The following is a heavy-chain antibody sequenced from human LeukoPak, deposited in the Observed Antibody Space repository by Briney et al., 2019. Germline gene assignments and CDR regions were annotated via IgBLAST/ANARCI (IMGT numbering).Heavy chain of an antibody. Sequence: GGSLRLSCAASGFTFSSYGMYWVRQAPGKGLEWVAFIRYDGSNKYYADSVKGRFTISRDNSKNTLYLQMNSLRAEDTAVYYCARDGRYSSGWYSDYWGQGTLVTVSS. CDR2: IRYDGSNK. D-gene: IGHD6-19*01. CDR3: ARDGRYSSGWYSDY. J-gene: IGHJ4*02. V-gene: IGHV3-30*02. CDR1: GFTFSSYG.